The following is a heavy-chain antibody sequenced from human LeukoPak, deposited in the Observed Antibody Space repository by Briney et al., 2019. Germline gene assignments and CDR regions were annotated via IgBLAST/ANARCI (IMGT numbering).Heavy chain of an antibody. D-gene: IGHD2/OR15-2a*01. J-gene: IGHJ4*02. CDR2: ISGDGNAK. Sequence: GGSLRLSCAASGFSFSSYSINWVRQAPGKGLEWVSYISGDGNAKHYTDSVKGRFTISRDNAKNALYLQMNSLRAEDTAVYYCASRTLTTFDYWGQGTLVTVSS. V-gene: IGHV3-48*01. CDR3: ASRTLTTFDY. CDR1: GFSFSSYS.